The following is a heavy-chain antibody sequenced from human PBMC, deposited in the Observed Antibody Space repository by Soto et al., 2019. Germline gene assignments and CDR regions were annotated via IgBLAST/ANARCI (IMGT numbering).Heavy chain of an antibody. CDR3: ARQPGYSSGWYGLDYMDV. Sequence: TLSLTCTVSGGSISSYYWSWIRQPPGKGLEWIGYIYYSGSTNYNPSLKSRVTISVDTSKNQFSLKLSSVTAADTAVYYCARQPGYSSGWYGLDYMDVWGKGTTVTVSS. J-gene: IGHJ6*03. CDR1: GGSISSYY. CDR2: IYYSGST. D-gene: IGHD6-19*01. V-gene: IGHV4-59*08.